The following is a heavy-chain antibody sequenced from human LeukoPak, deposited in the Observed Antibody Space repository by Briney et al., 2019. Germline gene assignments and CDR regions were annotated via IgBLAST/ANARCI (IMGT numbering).Heavy chain of an antibody. V-gene: IGHV4-39*01. CDR2: VYYSGNT. J-gene: IGHJ4*02. D-gene: IGHD3-10*01. CDR3: ARLSGENPGNF. Sequence: PSETLSLTCSVSGDSVTSSSYHWGWIRQPPGEGLEWIGTVYYSGNTYYNPSLKSRLTLSIDASKNQVSLKLSAVTATDTAVYYCARLSGENPGNFWGQGTLVTVSS. CDR1: GDSVTSSSYH.